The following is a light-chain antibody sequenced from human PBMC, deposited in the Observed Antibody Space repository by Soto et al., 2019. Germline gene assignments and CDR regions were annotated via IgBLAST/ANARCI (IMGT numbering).Light chain of an antibody. CDR3: QQYNNWPQGT. J-gene: IGKJ1*01. CDR1: QTVSSSY. V-gene: IGKV3-20*01. Sequence: EIVLTQAPGTLSFSPWARDTLYCXXSQTVSSSYLAWYQQKPGQAPRLLIYGASSRATGIPDRFSGSGSGTDFTLTISSLQSEDFAVYYCQQYNNWPQGTFGQGTK. CDR2: GAS.